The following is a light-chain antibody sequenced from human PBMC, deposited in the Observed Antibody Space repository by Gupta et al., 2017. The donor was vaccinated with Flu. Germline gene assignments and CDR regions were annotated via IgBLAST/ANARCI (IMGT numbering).Light chain of an antibody. V-gene: IGKV3-20*01. J-gene: IGKJ2*01. CDR3: RHYASSLYT. CDR2: GAS. Sequence: GTLSLSPGERTTLSCRASQSVSSSYFACYHQKPGQAPRLLLYGASSRATTILHKISSSRSSTAFTLTIIRLEPADFAVYYCRHYASSLYTFGQGTKMEIK. CDR1: QSVSSSY.